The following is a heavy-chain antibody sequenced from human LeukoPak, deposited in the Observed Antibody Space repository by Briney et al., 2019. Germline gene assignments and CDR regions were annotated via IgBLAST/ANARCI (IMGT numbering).Heavy chain of an antibody. V-gene: IGHV4-4*07. CDR3: AKTPIYYFDNSGYYN. J-gene: IGHJ4*02. D-gene: IGHD3-22*01. Sequence: SETLSLTCTVSGGSINNYYWSWIRQPAGKGLEWIGLIYSSGSTSYNPSLKSRVTMSVDTSKKQFSLRLSSVTAADTAVYYCAKTPIYYFDNSGYYNWGQGTLVTVSS. CDR1: GGSINNYY. CDR2: IYSSGST.